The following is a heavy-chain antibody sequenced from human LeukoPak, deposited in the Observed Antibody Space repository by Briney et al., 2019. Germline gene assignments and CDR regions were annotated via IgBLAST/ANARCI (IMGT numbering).Heavy chain of an antibody. CDR3: AREMVLRYLGGMDV. CDR2: INPNSGGT. J-gene: IGHJ6*02. Sequence: ASVKVSCKASVYTFTCYYMHWVRQAPGQGLEWMGWINPNSGGTNYAQKFQGRVTMTRDTSISTAYMELSRLRSDDTAVYYCAREMVLRYLGGMDVWGQGTTVTVSS. CDR1: VYTFTCYY. V-gene: IGHV1-2*02. D-gene: IGHD3-9*01.